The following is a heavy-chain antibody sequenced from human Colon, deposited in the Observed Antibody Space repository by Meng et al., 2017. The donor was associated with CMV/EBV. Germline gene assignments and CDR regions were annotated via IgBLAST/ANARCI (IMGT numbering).Heavy chain of an antibody. CDR1: GFIFSDYY. J-gene: IGHJ4*02. V-gene: IGHV3-11*04. CDR2: ISSSGIII. D-gene: IGHD4-23*01. Sequence: GESLKISCAGSGFIFSDYYFSWIRQAPGKGLEWLSDISSSGIIINYADSVKGRFTIARDNAKNSLYLQMNSLRAEDTAVYYCTRGNSHAHDYWGQGTLVTVSS. CDR3: TRGNSHAHDY.